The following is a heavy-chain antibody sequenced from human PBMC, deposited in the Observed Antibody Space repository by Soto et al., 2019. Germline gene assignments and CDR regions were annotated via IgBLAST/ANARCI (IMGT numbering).Heavy chain of an antibody. CDR1: SFSISSGYY. CDR3: APLSVSLSGPYGIHV. J-gene: IGHJ6*04. D-gene: IGHD2-15*01. V-gene: IGHV4-38-2*01. CDR2: IYHSGTT. Sequence: PSETLSLTCAVSSFSISSGYYWGWVRQPPGKGLEWIGSIYHSGTTNYSPSLKSRVTISIDTSKNQFSLTLRSVTAADAAVYYCAPLSVSLSGPYGIHVRGKGTTVTVSS.